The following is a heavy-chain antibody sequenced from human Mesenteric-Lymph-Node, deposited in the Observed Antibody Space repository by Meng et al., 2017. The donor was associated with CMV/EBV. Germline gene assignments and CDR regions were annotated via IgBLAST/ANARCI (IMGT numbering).Heavy chain of an antibody. Sequence: CKASGYTFTNYRMHWVRQAPGRRLEWMGWINAGNGDTKYSQKFQARVTSTRDTSASTAYMELSSLRSEDSAVYYCAGEFGTVEAFDYWGQGTLVTVSS. V-gene: IGHV1-3*01. CDR2: INAGNGDT. J-gene: IGHJ4*02. CDR3: AGEFGTVEAFDY. CDR1: GYTFTNYR. D-gene: IGHD1-7*01.